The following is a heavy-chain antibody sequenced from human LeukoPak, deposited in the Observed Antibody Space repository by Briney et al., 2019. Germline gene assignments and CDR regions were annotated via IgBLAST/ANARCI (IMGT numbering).Heavy chain of an antibody. V-gene: IGHV1-69*01. D-gene: IGHD3-10*01. CDR3: VRGLYSHGSGNSLSVSDYGTDV. CDR1: GGSSNHFA. J-gene: IGHJ6*02. CDR2: IIPIYETT. Sequence: GSSVKVSCKASGGSSNHFAVNWVRQAPGQGLEWMGGIIPIYETTNYAQKFQGRVTITADGFTSSAYMELSSLRSEDTAVYYCVRGLYSHGSGNSLSVSDYGTDVWGQGTTVTVSS.